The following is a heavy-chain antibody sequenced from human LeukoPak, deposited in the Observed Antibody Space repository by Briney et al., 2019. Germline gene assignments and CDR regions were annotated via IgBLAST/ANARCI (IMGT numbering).Heavy chain of an antibody. Sequence: GGSLRLSCAASGFTFSSYWMSWVRQAPGKGLEWVANIKQDGSEKYYVDSVKGRFTISRDNAKNSLYLQMNSLRAEDTAVYYCARVRDIVVVPAAPAEGWYDPWGQGTLVTVSS. D-gene: IGHD2-2*01. CDR1: GFTFSSYW. CDR2: IKQDGSEK. V-gene: IGHV3-7*01. J-gene: IGHJ5*02. CDR3: ARVRDIVVVPAAPAEGWYDP.